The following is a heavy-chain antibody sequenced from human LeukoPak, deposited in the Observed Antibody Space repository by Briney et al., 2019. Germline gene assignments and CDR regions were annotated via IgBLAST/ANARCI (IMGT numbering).Heavy chain of an antibody. CDR1: GFTVSSNY. CDR3: AKDTVKYCSSTSCYLDY. CDR2: IRYDGSNK. V-gene: IGHV3-30*02. Sequence: GGSLRLSCAASGFTVSSNYMSWVRQAPGKGLEWVAFIRYDGSNKYYADSVKGRFTISRDNSKNTLYLQMNSLRAEDTAVYYCAKDTVKYCSSTSCYLDYWGQGTLVTVSS. D-gene: IGHD2-2*01. J-gene: IGHJ4*02.